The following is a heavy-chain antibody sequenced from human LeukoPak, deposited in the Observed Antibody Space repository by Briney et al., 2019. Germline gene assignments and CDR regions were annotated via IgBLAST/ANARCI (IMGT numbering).Heavy chain of an antibody. CDR1: GFTFSSYS. CDR3: AKGAYCSSTSCHFYYFDY. Sequence: GGSLRLSCAASGFTFSSYSMNWVRQAPGKGLEWVSSISSSSSYIYYADSVKGRFTISRDNAKNSLYLQMNSLRAEDTAVYYCAKGAYCSSTSCHFYYFDYWGQGTLVTVSS. D-gene: IGHD2-2*01. CDR2: ISSSSSYI. V-gene: IGHV3-21*04. J-gene: IGHJ4*02.